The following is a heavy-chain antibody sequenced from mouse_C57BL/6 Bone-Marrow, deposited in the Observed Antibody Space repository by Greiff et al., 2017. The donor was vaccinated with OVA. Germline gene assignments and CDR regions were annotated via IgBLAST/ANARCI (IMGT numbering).Heavy chain of an antibody. Sequence: DVMLVESGGGLVKPGGSLKLSCAASGFTFSDYGMHWVRQAPEKGLEWVAYISSGSSTIYYAATVKGRFTISRDNAKNTLFLQMTSLRSEDTAMYYCARNYYGSSLYYFDYWGQGTTLTVSS. CDR3: ARNYYGSSLYYFDY. CDR1: GFTFSDYG. V-gene: IGHV5-17*01. D-gene: IGHD1-1*01. J-gene: IGHJ2*01. CDR2: ISSGSSTI.